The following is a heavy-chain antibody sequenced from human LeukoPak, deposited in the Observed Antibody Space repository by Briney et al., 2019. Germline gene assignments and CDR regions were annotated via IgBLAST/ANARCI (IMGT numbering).Heavy chain of an antibody. CDR2: ISSNGGST. CDR3: GRGGRSSSSWYVIY. D-gene: IGHD6-13*01. CDR1: GFTFSSYA. V-gene: IGHV3-64*01. Sequence: GGSLRLSCAASGFTFSSYAMHWVRQAPGKGLEYVSAISSNGGSTYYANSVKGRFTISRDNSKNTPYLQMGSLRAEDMAVYYCGRGGRSSSSWYVIYWGQGTLVTVSS. J-gene: IGHJ4*02.